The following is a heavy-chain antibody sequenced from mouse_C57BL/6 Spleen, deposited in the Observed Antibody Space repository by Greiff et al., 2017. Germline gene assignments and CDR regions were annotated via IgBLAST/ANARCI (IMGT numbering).Heavy chain of an antibody. CDR3: TRGYYDYDGGYAMDY. CDR2: FRNKANNHAT. J-gene: IGHJ4*01. V-gene: IGHV6-6*01. CDR1: GFTFSDAW. D-gene: IGHD2-4*01. Sequence: DVKLVESGGGLVQPGGSMKLSCAASGFTFSDAWMDWVRQSPEKGLEWVAEFRNKANNHATYYAESVTGRFTISRDDSKSSVYLQMNSLRAEDTGIYYCTRGYYDYDGGYAMDYWGQGTSVTVSS.